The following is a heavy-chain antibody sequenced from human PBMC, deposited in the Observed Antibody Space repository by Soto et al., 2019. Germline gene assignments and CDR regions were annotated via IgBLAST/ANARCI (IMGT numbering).Heavy chain of an antibody. Sequence: EVQLLESGGGLVQPGGSLRLSCAASGLTFSSYAMSWVRQAPVKGLEWVSGISGSGGRTDYADSVKGRFTISRENSKNTLYRQMNSLRAEDTAVYECAKVRGGEYFWIDPWGQGTLVTVSS. J-gene: IGHJ5*02. V-gene: IGHV3-23*01. CDR2: ISGSGGRT. D-gene: IGHD3-9*01. CDR1: GLTFSSYA. CDR3: AKVRGGEYFWIDP.